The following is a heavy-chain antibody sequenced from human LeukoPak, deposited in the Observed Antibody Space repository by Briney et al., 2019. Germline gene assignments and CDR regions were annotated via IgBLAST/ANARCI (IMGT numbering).Heavy chain of an antibody. CDR1: GDSITTGDYY. CDR2: ISDIGST. V-gene: IGHV4-31*03. D-gene: IGHD4-11*01. J-gene: IGHJ4*02. Sequence: PSETLSLTCTVSGDSITTGDYYWSWIRQHPEKGLGWIGYISDIGSTYYKPSLKSRLFLSVDTSKNQFSLTLSSVTAADTAVYYCARGRENDSLKKYSKLGYFDLWGRGALVTVSS. CDR3: ARGRENDSLKKYSKLGYFDL.